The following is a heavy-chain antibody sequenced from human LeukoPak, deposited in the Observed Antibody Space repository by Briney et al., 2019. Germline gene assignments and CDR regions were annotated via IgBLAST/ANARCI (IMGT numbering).Heavy chain of an antibody. V-gene: IGHV3-48*01. J-gene: IGHJ4*02. CDR2: ISSSSSTI. CDR3: ARVWYCGGDCY. D-gene: IGHD2-21*02. CDR1: GFTFSSYS. Sequence: GGSLRLSCAASGFTFSSYSMNWVRQAPGKGLEWVSYISSSSSTIYYADSVKGRFTISRDNAKNSLYLQMNSLRAEDTAVYYCARVWYCGGDCYWGQGTLVTVSS.